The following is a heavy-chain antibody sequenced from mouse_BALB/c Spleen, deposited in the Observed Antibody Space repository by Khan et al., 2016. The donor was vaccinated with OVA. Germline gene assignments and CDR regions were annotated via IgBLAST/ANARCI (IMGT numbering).Heavy chain of an antibody. CDR1: AYTFTDYE. CDR3: TRSYYGSSGFDY. Sequence: QVRLQQSGAELVRPGASVTLSCKASAYTFTDYEMHWVKQTPVHGLEWIGAIDPETGGTAYNQKFKGKATLTADKSSSTAYMELRSLTSEDSAVYYCTRSYYGSSGFDYWGQGTTLTVSS. D-gene: IGHD1-1*01. V-gene: IGHV1-15*01. J-gene: IGHJ2*01. CDR2: IDPETGGT.